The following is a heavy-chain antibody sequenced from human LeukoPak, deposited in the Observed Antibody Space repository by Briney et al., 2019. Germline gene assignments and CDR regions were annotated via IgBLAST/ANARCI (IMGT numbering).Heavy chain of an antibody. CDR1: GYTFTSYD. CDR3: ARGPLYGDYRGQYDY. J-gene: IGHJ4*02. V-gene: IGHV1-8*01. CDR2: MNPNSGNT. Sequence: GASVKVSCKASGYTFTSYDINWVRQATGQGFEWMGWMNPNSGNTGYAQKFQGRVTMTRNTSISTAYMELSSLRSEDTAVYYCARGPLYGDYRGQYDYWGQGTLVTVSS. D-gene: IGHD4-17*01.